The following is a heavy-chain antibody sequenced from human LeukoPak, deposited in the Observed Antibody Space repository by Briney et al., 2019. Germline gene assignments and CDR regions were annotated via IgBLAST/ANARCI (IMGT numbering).Heavy chain of an antibody. J-gene: IGHJ4*02. CDR2: IYYSGST. D-gene: IGHD6-19*01. V-gene: IGHV4-39*01. Sequence: PSETLSLTCTVSGGSISSSSYYWGWIRQPPGKGLEWIGSIYYSGSTYYNPSLKSRVTISVDTSKNQFSLKLSSVTAADTAVNYCASSEGIAVGEPAGYLDYWGQGTLVTVSS. CDR3: ASSEGIAVGEPAGYLDY. CDR1: GGSISSSSYY.